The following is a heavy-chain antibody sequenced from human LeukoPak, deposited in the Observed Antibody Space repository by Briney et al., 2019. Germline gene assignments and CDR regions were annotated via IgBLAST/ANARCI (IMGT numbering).Heavy chain of an antibody. CDR2: INPSSNAA. J-gene: IGHJ4*02. Sequence: AASVKLSCTTSGYTFTDYTIHWVRHAPGQGHEWMGWINPSSNAANYAQRFEGRVSLTRDTSISTADMVLTSLTSDDTGVYYCARSRELLDFDTWGQGTLVSVSS. CDR3: ARSRELLDFDT. CDR1: GYTFTDYT. V-gene: IGHV1-2*02. D-gene: IGHD3-10*01.